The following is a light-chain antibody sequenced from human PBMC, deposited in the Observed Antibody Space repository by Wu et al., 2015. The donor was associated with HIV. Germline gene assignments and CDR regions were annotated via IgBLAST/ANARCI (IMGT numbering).Light chain of an antibody. CDR2: GAS. V-gene: IGKV3-15*01. CDR1: QSVSSN. CDR3: QQYNNWPRA. Sequence: EIVMTQSPATLSVSPGERATLSCRASQSVSSNLAWYQQKPGQAPRLLIYGASTRATGIPARFSGSGSGTEFTLTISGLQSEDFAVYYCQQYNNWPRAFGRRD. J-gene: IGKJ1*01.